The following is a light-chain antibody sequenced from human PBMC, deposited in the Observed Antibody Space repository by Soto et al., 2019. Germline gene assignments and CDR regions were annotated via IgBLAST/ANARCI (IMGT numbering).Light chain of an antibody. CDR2: EVN. J-gene: IGLJ1*01. CDR1: SNDVGGYNY. V-gene: IGLV2-14*01. Sequence: QSVLTQPASVSGSPGQSITISCTGTSNDVGGYNYVSWYQQHPGKAPKLMIYEVNNLPSEVSNPFSCSNAGNTASLTISGLQPEDEADYYCNSYTSRYTFVLGTGTKGTVL. CDR3: NSYTSRYTFV.